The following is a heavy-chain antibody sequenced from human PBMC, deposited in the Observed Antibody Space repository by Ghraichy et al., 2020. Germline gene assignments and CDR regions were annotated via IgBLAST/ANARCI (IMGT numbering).Heavy chain of an antibody. Sequence: ASVKVSCKASGYTFTGYYMHWVRQAPGQGLEWMGWINPNSGGTNYAQKFQGRVTMTRDTSISTAYMELSRLRSDDTAVYYCARATYYDFWSGYYGINDAFDIWGQGTMVTVSS. J-gene: IGHJ3*02. D-gene: IGHD3-3*01. CDR1: GYTFTGYY. CDR3: ARATYYDFWSGYYGINDAFDI. CDR2: INPNSGGT. V-gene: IGHV1-2*02.